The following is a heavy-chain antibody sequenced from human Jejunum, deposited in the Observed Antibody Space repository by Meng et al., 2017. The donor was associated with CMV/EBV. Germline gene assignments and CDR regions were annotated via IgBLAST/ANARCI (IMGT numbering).Heavy chain of an antibody. CDR2: ISGSGGST. CDR1: RFIFSNTA. J-gene: IGHJ4*02. V-gene: IGHV3-23*01. CDR3: AKETGSGWDGPLDY. D-gene: IGHD6-19*01. Sequence: ASRFIFSNTAMTWVRQAPGKGLEWVSVISGSGGSTYYADSVKGRFTISRDTSKNTLSLQMNSLRAEDTAVYYCAKETGSGWDGPLDYWGQGTLVTVSS.